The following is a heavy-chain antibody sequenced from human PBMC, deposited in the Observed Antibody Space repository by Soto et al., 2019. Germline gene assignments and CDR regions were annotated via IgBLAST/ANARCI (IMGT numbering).Heavy chain of an antibody. CDR1: GYTFTSYG. J-gene: IGHJ6*02. Sequence: ASVKVSCKASGYTFTSYGISWVRQAPGQGLERMGWISAYNGNTNYAQKLLGRVTMTTDTSTSTAYMELRSLRSDDTAVYYCARDKYSSSWYPNYYYYYGMDVWGQGTTVTVSS. CDR2: ISAYNGNT. V-gene: IGHV1-18*01. D-gene: IGHD6-13*01. CDR3: ARDKYSSSWYPNYYYYYGMDV.